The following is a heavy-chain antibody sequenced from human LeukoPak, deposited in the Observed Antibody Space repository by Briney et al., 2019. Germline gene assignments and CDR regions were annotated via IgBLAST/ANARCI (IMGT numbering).Heavy chain of an antibody. J-gene: IGHJ4*02. V-gene: IGHV3-64*01. CDR1: GFTFSSYA. CDR2: ISSNGGST. Sequence: PGGSLRLSCAASGFTFSSYAMHWVRQAPGKGLEYVSAISSNGGSTYYANSVKGRFTISRDNSKNTLYLQMGSLRAEDMAVYYCARDRAAAGTGYFDYWGQGTLVTVSS. CDR3: ARDRAAAGTGYFDY. D-gene: IGHD6-13*01.